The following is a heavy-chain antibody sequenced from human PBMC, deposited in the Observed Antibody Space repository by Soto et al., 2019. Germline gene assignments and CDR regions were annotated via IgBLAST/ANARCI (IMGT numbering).Heavy chain of an antibody. D-gene: IGHD4-17*01. V-gene: IGHV1-8*01. CDR1: GYTFTSYD. CDR3: ARGIKYGAYSRWFDP. CDR2: MNPNSGNT. J-gene: IGHJ5*02. Sequence: GASVKLSCKACGYTFTSYDINWVRQATGQGLEYLGWMNPNSGNTAYVQKFQGRVTLTWDTSITTAYMELSILRSVDTAVYFCARGIKYGAYSRWFDPWG.